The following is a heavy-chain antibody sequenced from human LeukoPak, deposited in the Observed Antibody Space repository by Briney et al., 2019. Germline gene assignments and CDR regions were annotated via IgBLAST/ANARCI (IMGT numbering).Heavy chain of an antibody. V-gene: IGHV1-69*05. CDR3: AAGIAARSWRVAFDI. CDR2: IIPIFGTA. J-gene: IGHJ3*02. D-gene: IGHD6-13*01. Sequence: GASVKVSCKASGGTFSSYAISWVRQAPGRGLEWMGGIIPIFGTANYAQKFQGRVTITTDESTSTAYMELSSLRSEDTAVYYCAAGIAARSWRVAFDIWGQGTMVTVSS. CDR1: GGTFSSYA.